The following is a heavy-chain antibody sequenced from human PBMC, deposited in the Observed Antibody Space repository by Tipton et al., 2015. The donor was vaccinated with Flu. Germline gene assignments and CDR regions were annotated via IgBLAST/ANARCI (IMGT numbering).Heavy chain of an antibody. Sequence: TLSLTCTVSGGSVSSYFWNWIRQSPGKGMEWIGNIYYTGTTSYNPSLGSRVTISGDISKNQFSLKLSSVTAADTAVYYCARDSSAQPRAMSFWGQGILVAVSS. V-gene: IGHV4-59*02. CDR1: GGSVSSYF. J-gene: IGHJ4*02. CDR3: ARDSSAQPRAMSF. D-gene: IGHD2-2*01. CDR2: IYYTGTT.